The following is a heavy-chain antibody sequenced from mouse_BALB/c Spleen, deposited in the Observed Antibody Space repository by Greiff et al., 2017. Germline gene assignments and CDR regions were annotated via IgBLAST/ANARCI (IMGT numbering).Heavy chain of an antibody. CDR2: ISSGGSYT. Sequence: EVQVVESGGDLVKPGGSLKLSCAASGFTFSSYGMSWVRQTPDKRLEWVATISSGGSYTYYPDSVKGRFTISRDNAKNTLYLQMSSLKSEDTAMYYCARDGSSHYYFDYWGQGTTLTVSS. V-gene: IGHV5-6*01. CDR1: GFTFSSYG. CDR3: ARDGSSHYYFDY. D-gene: IGHD1-1*01. J-gene: IGHJ2*01.